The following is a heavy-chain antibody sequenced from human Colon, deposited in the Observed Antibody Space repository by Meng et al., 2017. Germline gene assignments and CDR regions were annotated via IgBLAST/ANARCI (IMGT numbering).Heavy chain of an antibody. CDR1: EYTFTSYD. CDR3: ARVSGFGQNFIRF. J-gene: IGHJ4*02. Sequence: QVQLVQSGDEVKKPGASVKVPCKTSEYTFTSYDIEWVRQATGQGLEWMGWMNPNTGKTGYAQKFQGRVTMTRNTSISTAYMELGSLSAEDTAVYFCARVSGFGQNFIRFWGQGTLVTVSS. CDR2: MNPNTGKT. V-gene: IGHV1-8*01. D-gene: IGHD3-3*01.